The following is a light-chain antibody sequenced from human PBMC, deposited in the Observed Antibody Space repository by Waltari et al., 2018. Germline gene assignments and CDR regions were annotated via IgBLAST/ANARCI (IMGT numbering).Light chain of an antibody. J-gene: IGLJ7*01. V-gene: IGLV6-57*01. CDR2: EDN. CDR3: QSYDSSYPAV. Sequence: NFMLTQPHSVSEAPGETVTISCTPSSGSIASSSVQWFQQRPGSSPTTVIFEDNQRPSGVPDRFSGSIDSSSNSASLTISGLQTEDEADYYCQSYDSSYPAVFGGGTQLTVL. CDR1: SGSIASSS.